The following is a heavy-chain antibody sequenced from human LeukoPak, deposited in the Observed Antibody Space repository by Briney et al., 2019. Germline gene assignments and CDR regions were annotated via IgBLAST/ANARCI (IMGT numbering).Heavy chain of an antibody. CDR1: GGSISSSSYY. CDR2: IYYSGST. D-gene: IGHD3-10*01. V-gene: IGHV4-39*01. CDR3: PRGATKAFDI. J-gene: IGHJ3*02. Sequence: SETLSLTCTVSGGSISSSSYYWGWIRQPPGKGLEWIGSIYYSGSTYYNPSLKSRVTISVDTSKNQFSLKLSSVTAADTAVYYCPRGATKAFDIWGQGTMVTVSS.